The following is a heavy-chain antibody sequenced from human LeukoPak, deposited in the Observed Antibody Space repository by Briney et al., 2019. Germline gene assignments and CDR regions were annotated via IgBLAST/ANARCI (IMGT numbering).Heavy chain of an antibody. Sequence: ASVKVSCKASGYTFTGYYMHWVRQAPGQGLEWMGWINPNSGGTNYAQKFQGRVTMTRDTSISTAYMELSRLRSDDTAVYYCARDYIVGATNWFDPWGQGTLVTVSS. CDR3: ARDYIVGATNWFDP. CDR2: INPNSGGT. J-gene: IGHJ5*02. V-gene: IGHV1-2*02. CDR1: GYTFTGYY. D-gene: IGHD1-26*01.